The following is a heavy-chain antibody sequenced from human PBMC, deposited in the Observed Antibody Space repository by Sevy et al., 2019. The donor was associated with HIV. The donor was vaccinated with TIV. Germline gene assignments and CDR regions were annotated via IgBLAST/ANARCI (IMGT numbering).Heavy chain of an antibody. Sequence: GGSLRLSCAASGFTFSNAWMNWVRHAPGKGLEWVGRIKSKTGGGTTDYAAPVKGRFTISRDDSKNTLYLQMNSLKTEDTALYYWTGLLWFGELPVYWGQGTLVTVSS. CDR1: GFTFSNAW. CDR3: TGLLWFGELPVY. V-gene: IGHV3-15*07. CDR2: IKSKTGGGTT. J-gene: IGHJ4*02. D-gene: IGHD3-10*01.